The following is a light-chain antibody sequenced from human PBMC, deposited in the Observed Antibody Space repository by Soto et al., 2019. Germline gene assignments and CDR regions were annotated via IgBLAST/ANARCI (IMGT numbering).Light chain of an antibody. CDR2: GAS. Sequence: ETVLTQSPGTLSLSPGGRVTLSCRASQSVCSRCLAWYPQKPGQSPRLLIYGASSRATGISDRFSGSGSGTDFTLTISRLEPEDFAVYYCQHYGTTPWTFGQGTKVEIK. CDR1: QSVCSRC. J-gene: IGKJ1*01. V-gene: IGKV3-20*01. CDR3: QHYGTTPWT.